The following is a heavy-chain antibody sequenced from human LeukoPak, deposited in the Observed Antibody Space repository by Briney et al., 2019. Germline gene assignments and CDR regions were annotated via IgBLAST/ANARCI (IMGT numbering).Heavy chain of an antibody. CDR3: AKGRPTGSNYFDF. V-gene: IGHV3-23*01. J-gene: IGHJ4*02. CDR1: GFTFSSYA. Sequence: GGSLRLSCAASGFTFSSYAMSWVRQAPGKGLEWVSVISGSGYYSYYADSVKGRFTVSRDNSKTTLYLQMNSLRADDTAVYYCAKGRPTGSNYFDFWGQGTLVTVSS. D-gene: IGHD1-26*01. CDR2: ISGSGYYS.